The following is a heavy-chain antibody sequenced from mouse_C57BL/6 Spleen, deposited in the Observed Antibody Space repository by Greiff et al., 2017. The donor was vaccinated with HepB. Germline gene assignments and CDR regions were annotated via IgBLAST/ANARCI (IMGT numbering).Heavy chain of an antibody. CDR2: INPNNGGT. J-gene: IGHJ3*01. CDR1: GYTFTDYY. CDR3: ARWIYYYGSPFAY. Sequence: EVQLQQSGPELVKPGASVKISCKASGYTFTDYYMNWVKQSHGKSLEWIGDINPNNGGTSYNQKFKGKATLTVDKSSSTAYMELRSLTSEDSAVYYCARWIYYYGSPFAYWGQGTLVTVSA. D-gene: IGHD1-1*01. V-gene: IGHV1-26*01.